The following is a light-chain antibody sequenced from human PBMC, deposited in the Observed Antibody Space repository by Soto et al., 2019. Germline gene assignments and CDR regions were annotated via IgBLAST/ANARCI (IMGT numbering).Light chain of an antibody. V-gene: IGKV1-5*01. CDR3: QQYNSYLWT. CDR1: QSISSW. CDR2: DAS. Sequence: DIQMTQSPSTLSASVGDRVTIXXXASQSISSWLAWYQQKPGKAPKLLIYDASSLESGVPSRFSGSGSGTEFTLTISSLQPDDFATYYCQQYNSYLWTFGQGTKVEIK. J-gene: IGKJ1*01.